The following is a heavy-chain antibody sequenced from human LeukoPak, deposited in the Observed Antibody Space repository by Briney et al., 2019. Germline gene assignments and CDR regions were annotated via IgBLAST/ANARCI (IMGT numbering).Heavy chain of an antibody. D-gene: IGHD2-2*01. J-gene: IGHJ6*03. V-gene: IGHV3-30*02. CDR1: EFTFSSYG. CDR2: IRYDGSNK. Sequence: GGSLRLSCAGPEFTFSSYGMHWVRQAPGKGLEWVAFIRYDGSNKYYADSVKGRFTISRDNSKNTLYLQMNSLRAEDTAVYYCAKDSGCSSTSCFDYYYYYMDVWGKGTTVTVSS. CDR3: AKDSGCSSTSCFDYYYYYMDV.